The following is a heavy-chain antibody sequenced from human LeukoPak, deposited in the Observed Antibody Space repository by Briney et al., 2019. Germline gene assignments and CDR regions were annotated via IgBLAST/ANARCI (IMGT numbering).Heavy chain of an antibody. CDR2: IKQDGSEK. J-gene: IGHJ4*02. CDR1: GFTFSSYW. Sequence: GGSLRLSCAASGFTFSSYWMSWVRQAPGKGLEWVANIKQDGSEKYYVDSVKGRLTISRDNAKNSLYLQMNSLRAEDTAVYYCARDSLTYYYDSSGPTDYWGQGTLVTVSS. V-gene: IGHV3-7*01. CDR3: ARDSLTYYYDSSGPTDY. D-gene: IGHD3-22*01.